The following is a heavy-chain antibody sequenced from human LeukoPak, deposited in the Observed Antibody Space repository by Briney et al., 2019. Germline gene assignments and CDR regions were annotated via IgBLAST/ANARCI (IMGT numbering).Heavy chain of an antibody. V-gene: IGHV3-21*01. Sequence: GGSLRLSCAASGFTFSNYNMNWVRQAPGKGLEWVSSISRSSSSIYYADSVKGRFTISRDNAKNTLYLQMNSLRVEDTAVYYCARGRPHGNDYWGQGTLVTVSS. CDR3: ARGRPHGNDY. D-gene: IGHD4-23*01. CDR2: ISRSSSSI. CDR1: GFTFSNYN. J-gene: IGHJ4*02.